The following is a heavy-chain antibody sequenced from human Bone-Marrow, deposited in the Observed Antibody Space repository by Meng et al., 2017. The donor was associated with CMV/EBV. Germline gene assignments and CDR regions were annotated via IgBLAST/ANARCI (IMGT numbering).Heavy chain of an antibody. D-gene: IGHD2-15*01. J-gene: IGHJ3*02. Sequence: SVKVSCKASGGTFSSYAISWVRQAPGQGLEWMGGIIPIFGTANYAQKFQGRVTITTDESTSTAYMELSSLRSEDTAVYYCARVAGGHDAFDIWGQGTMVTVSS. CDR1: GGTFSSYA. CDR3: ARVAGGHDAFDI. CDR2: IIPIFGTA. V-gene: IGHV1-69*05.